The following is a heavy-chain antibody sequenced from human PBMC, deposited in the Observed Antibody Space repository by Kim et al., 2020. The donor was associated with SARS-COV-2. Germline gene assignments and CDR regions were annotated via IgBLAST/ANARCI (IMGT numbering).Heavy chain of an antibody. CDR2: ISGSCGST. CDR1: GFTFSKYG. CDR3: AKDFNCGY. J-gene: IGHJ4*02. V-gene: IGHV3-23*01. Sequence: GGSLRLSCVTSGFTFSKYGMSWVRQAPGKGLEWVSGISGSCGSTSYADSVKGRFTVSRDNSKNTLYLQMDSLRAEDTALYYCAKDFNCGYWGKGTLVTVSS. D-gene: IGHD2-21*01.